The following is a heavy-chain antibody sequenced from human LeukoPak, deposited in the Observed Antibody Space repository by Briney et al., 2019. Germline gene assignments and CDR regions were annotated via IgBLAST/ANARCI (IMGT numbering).Heavy chain of an antibody. D-gene: IGHD6-25*01. J-gene: IGHJ4*02. CDR3: ARLIAADPQLDY. CDR1: GGSISSGGFY. CDR2: IHHSGDT. V-gene: IGHV4-30-2*01. Sequence: SQTLSLTCTVSGGSISSGGFYWSWIRQPPGKGLEWIGYIHHSGDTYQNPSLKSRVTVSSDRSKNEFYLKLGSVTAADTAVYYCARLIAADPQLDYWGQGTLVTVSS.